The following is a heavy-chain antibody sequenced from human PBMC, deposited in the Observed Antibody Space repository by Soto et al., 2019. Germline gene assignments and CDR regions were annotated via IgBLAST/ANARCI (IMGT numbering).Heavy chain of an antibody. CDR2: INHSGST. Sequence: QAQLQQWGAGLLKPSETLSLTCAVYGGSFSGHYWSWIRQAPGKGLEWIGEINHSGSTNYNPSLKSRVTISVDTSKNQFSLKLSSVTAADTSGYYCARGITLKAVVQRDAPDKSYFDSWGRGTLVTVSS. D-gene: IGHD3-22*01. V-gene: IGHV4-34*01. CDR1: GGSFSGHY. CDR3: ARGITLKAVVQRDAPDKSYFDS. J-gene: IGHJ4*02.